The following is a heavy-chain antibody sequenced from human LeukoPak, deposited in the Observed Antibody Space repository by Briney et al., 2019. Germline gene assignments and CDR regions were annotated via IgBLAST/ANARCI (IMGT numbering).Heavy chain of an antibody. Sequence: SQTLSLTCGISGDSVSSKSGGWNWIRQSPSRGLEWLGRIYYRTHWYDDYAASVRSRITINPDTSKNQFSLQLNSVTAADTAVYYCARAGGYIYDILTGYYRYNWFDPWGQGTLVTVSS. CDR1: GDSVSSKSGG. V-gene: IGHV6-1*01. J-gene: IGHJ5*02. D-gene: IGHD3-9*01. CDR2: IYYRTHWYD. CDR3: ARAGGYIYDILTGYYRYNWFDP.